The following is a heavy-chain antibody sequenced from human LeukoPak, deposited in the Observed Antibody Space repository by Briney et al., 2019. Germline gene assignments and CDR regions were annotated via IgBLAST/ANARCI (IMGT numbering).Heavy chain of an antibody. Sequence: SETLSLTCAVYGGSFSDYYWSWIRQSPGKGLEWIGEINHSGGTNYNPSLKSRVTISVDTSKNQFSLKLSSVTAADTAVYYCARGSEYYDSSGYYYLSGYYYYYYMDVWGKGTTVTVSS. CDR1: GGSFSDYY. V-gene: IGHV4-34*01. CDR2: INHSGGT. D-gene: IGHD3-22*01. J-gene: IGHJ6*03. CDR3: ARGSEYYDSSGYYYLSGYYYYYYMDV.